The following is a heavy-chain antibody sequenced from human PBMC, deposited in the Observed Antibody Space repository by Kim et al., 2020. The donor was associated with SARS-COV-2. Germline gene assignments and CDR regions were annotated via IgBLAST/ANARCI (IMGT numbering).Heavy chain of an antibody. CDR3: AKDLYYYDSSGYQAFDI. CDR2: ISYDGSNK. V-gene: IGHV3-30*18. CDR1: GFTFSSYG. Sequence: GGSLRLSCAASGFTFSSYGMHWVRQAPGKGLEWVAVISYDGSNKYYADSVKGRFTISRDNSKNTLYLQMNSLRAEDTAVYYCAKDLYYYDSSGYQAFDIWGQGTMVTISS. D-gene: IGHD3-22*01. J-gene: IGHJ3*02.